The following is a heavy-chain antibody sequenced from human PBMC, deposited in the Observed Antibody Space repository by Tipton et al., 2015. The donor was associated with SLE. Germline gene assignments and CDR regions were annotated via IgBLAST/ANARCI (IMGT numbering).Heavy chain of an antibody. V-gene: IGHV4-61*02. CDR2: IYTSGST. J-gene: IGHJ2*01. Sequence: LRLSCTVSGGSISSGSYYWSWIRQPAGKGLEWIGRIYTSGSTNYNPSLKSRVTISVDTSKNQFSLKLSSVTAADTAVYYCARDRRGWYFDLWGRGTLVTGSS. CDR3: ARDRRGWYFDL. D-gene: IGHD3-10*01. CDR1: GGSISSGSYY.